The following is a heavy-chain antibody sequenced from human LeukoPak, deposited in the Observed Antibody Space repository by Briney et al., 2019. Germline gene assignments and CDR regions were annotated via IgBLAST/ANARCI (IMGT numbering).Heavy chain of an antibody. CDR3: AKDLRIGYYYDSSGRMDV. CDR2: IKQDGSEK. CDR1: GFTFSSYW. V-gene: IGHV3-7*03. J-gene: IGHJ6*03. D-gene: IGHD3-22*01. Sequence: GGSLRLSCAASGFTFSSYWMSWVRQAPGKGLEWVANIKQDGSEKYYVDSVKGRFTISRDNAKNSLYLQMNSLRAEDTAVYCCAKDLRIGYYYDSSGRMDVWGKGTTVTISS.